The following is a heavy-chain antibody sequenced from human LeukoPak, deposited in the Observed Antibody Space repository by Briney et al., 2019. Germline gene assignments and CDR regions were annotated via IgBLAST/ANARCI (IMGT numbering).Heavy chain of an antibody. CDR2: IRSKAKSYAT. Sequence: PGGSLRLSCAASGFTFSSYSMNWVRQASGKGLEWVGRIRSKAKSYATAYVESVKGRFTISRDDSKNTAYLQMNSLQTEDTAVYSKGTPFAYWGQGTLVTVSS. CDR1: GFTFSSYS. CDR3: GTPFAY. J-gene: IGHJ4*02. V-gene: IGHV3-73*01.